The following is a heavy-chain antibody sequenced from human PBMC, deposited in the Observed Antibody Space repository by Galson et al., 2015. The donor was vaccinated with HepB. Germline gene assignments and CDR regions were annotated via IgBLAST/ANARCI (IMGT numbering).Heavy chain of an antibody. D-gene: IGHD6-13*01. V-gene: IGHV3-33*01. J-gene: IGHJ6*02. CDR2: IWYDGSNK. Sequence: SLRLSCAASGFSFSTYGMHWVRQAPGKGLEWVAVIWYDGSNKFYGDSVKGRFTISRDNSKNTLFLQMKSLRVEDTAVYYCARDVRIAATGTTQPWGMDVWGQGTTVTVSS. CDR3: ARDVRIAATGTTQPWGMDV. CDR1: GFSFSTYG.